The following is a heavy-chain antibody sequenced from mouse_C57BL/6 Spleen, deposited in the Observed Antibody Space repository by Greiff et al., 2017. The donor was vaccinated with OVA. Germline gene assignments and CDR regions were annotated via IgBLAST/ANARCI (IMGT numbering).Heavy chain of an antibody. V-gene: IGHV5-16*01. CDR3: ARERDYYGSSAYAMDY. D-gene: IGHD1-1*01. CDR2: INYDGSST. CDR1: GFTFSDYY. J-gene: IGHJ4*01. Sequence: DVKLVESEGGLVQPGSSMKLSCTASGFTFSDYYMAWVRQVPEKGLEWVANINYDGSSTYYLDSLKSRFIISRDNAKNILYLQMSSLKSEDTATYYCARERDYYGSSAYAMDYWGQGTSVTVSS.